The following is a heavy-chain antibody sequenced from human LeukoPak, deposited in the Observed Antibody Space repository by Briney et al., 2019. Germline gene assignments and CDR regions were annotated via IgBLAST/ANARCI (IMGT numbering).Heavy chain of an antibody. J-gene: IGHJ3*02. D-gene: IGHD2-2*01. CDR3: ARVCPSITSCHVAFYI. V-gene: IGHV1-2*02. CDR1: GYTFTGYY. Sequence: GGSVTVSCTASGYTFTGYYMHWVRQAPGQGREGMGWIYSNSGGTNYAQTFQGRVTITSDTSISTAYMELRKLRSVHTAVYYCARVCPSITSCHVAFYIWGQGTIVTVSS. CDR2: IYSNSGGT.